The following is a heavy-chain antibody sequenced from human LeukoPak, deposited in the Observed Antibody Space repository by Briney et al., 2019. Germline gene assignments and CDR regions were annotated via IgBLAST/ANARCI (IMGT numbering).Heavy chain of an antibody. CDR2: IRYDGSNK. D-gene: IGHD3-16*02. CDR1: GFTFSNYW. CDR3: AKDGYYDYVWGSYPAYYFDY. Sequence: GGSLRLSCSASGFTFSNYWMSWVRQAPGKGLEWVAFIRYDGSNKYYADSVKGRFTISRDNSKNTLYLQMNSLRAEDTAVYYCAKDGYYDYVWGSYPAYYFDYWGQGTLVTVSS. V-gene: IGHV3-30*02. J-gene: IGHJ4*02.